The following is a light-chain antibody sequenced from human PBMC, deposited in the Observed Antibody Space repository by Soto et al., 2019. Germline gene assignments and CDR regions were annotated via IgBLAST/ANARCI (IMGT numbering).Light chain of an antibody. J-gene: IGKJ2*01. CDR3: QQYSASPRT. V-gene: IGKV3-20*01. CDR2: GAS. CDR1: ESVSSSY. Sequence: EIVLRQSPNTLSLSPGERATLSCWASESVSSSYLAWYQQRPGQAPRLLIYGASSRATGIPDRFSGCGSGTDFTLTISRLEPEDFAMYYCQQYSASPRTFGQGTKVEIK.